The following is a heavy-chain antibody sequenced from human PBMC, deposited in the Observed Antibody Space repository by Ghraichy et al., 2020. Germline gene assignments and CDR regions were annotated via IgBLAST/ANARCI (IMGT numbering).Heavy chain of an antibody. D-gene: IGHD3-22*01. V-gene: IGHV1-3*01. Sequence: ASVKVSCKASGYTFTSYAMHWVRQAPGQRLEWMGWINAGNGNTKYSQKFQGRVTITRDTSASTAYMELSSLRSEDTAVYYCAREYYYDSSGYYSPGFDYWGQGTLVTVSS. J-gene: IGHJ4*02. CDR2: INAGNGNT. CDR3: AREYYYDSSGYYSPGFDY. CDR1: GYTFTSYA.